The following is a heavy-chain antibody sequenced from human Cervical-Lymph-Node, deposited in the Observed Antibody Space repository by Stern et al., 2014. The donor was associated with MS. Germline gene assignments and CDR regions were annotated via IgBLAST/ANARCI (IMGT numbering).Heavy chain of an antibody. J-gene: IGHJ5*02. V-gene: IGHV4-38-2*02. CDR2: IYHSGST. CDR3: AREEQQLVHGNWFDP. D-gene: IGHD6-13*01. CDR1: GYSISSGYY. Sequence: QVQLQESGPGLVKPSETLSLTCTVSGYSISSGYYWGWIRQPPGKGLEWXGNIYHSGSTYYNPSLKSRVTISVDTSKNQFSLKLSSVTAADTAVYYCAREEQQLVHGNWFDPWGQGTLVTVSS.